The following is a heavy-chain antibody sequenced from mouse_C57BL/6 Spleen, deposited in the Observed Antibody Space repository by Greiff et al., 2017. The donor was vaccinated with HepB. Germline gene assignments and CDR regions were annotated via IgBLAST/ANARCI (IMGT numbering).Heavy chain of an antibody. D-gene: IGHD1-1*02. CDR2: IDPANGNT. Sequence: VQLQQSVAELVRPGASVKLSCTASGFNIKNTYMHWVKQRPEQGLEWIGRIDPANGNTKYAPKFQGKATITADTSSTTAYLQRRSLTSEDTAIYYCGSGANCAYYAMDDWGQGTSVTVSS. J-gene: IGHJ4*01. CDR1: GFNIKNTY. CDR3: GSGANCAYYAMDD. V-gene: IGHV14-3*01.